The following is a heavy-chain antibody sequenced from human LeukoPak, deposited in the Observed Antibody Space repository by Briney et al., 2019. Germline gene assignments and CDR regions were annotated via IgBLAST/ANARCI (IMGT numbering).Heavy chain of an antibody. J-gene: IGHJ4*02. CDR2: IKEDGSDK. CDR3: ATWSDAWEFDY. Sequence: GGSLRLSCAASGFTFSSSWMTWVRQAPGKGLEWVAHIKEDGSDKYYVDSVTGRFTISRDNTKNSLYLQMSSLRAEDTAVYYCATWSDAWEFDYWGRGTLVSVSS. V-gene: IGHV3-7*05. D-gene: IGHD1-26*01. CDR1: GFTFSSSW.